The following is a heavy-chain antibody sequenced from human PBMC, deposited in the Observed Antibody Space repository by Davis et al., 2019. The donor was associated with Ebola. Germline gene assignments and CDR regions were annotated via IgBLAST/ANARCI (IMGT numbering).Heavy chain of an antibody. CDR2: IIPILDIA. Sequence: SSVTVSCQASVGTFSSYAISWVRQAPGQGLEWMGRIIPILDIANYAQKFQGRVTITADKSTSTAYMELSSLRSEDTAVYYCARGGGSYSYRYWGQGTLVTVSS. V-gene: IGHV1-69*04. J-gene: IGHJ4*02. CDR1: VGTFSSYA. D-gene: IGHD1-26*01. CDR3: ARGGGSYSYRY.